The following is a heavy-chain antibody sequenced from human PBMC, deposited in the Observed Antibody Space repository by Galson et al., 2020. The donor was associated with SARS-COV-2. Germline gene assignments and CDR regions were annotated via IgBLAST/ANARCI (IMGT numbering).Heavy chain of an antibody. CDR1: GFTFSNAW. J-gene: IGHJ4*02. D-gene: IGHD3-3*01. CDR3: TTGYYDFWSGDDY. V-gene: IGHV3-15*01. CDR2: IKSKTDGGTT. Sequence: GESLKISCAASGFTFSNAWMSWVRQAPGKGLEWVGRIKSKTDGGTTDYAAPVKGRFTISRDDSKNTLYLQMNSLKTEDTAVYYCTTGYYDFWSGDDYGGQGTRVTVSS.